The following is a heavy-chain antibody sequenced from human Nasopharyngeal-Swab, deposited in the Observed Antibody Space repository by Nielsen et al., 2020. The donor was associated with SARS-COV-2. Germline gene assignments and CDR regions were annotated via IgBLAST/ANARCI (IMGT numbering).Heavy chain of an antibody. Sequence: WIRQPPGKGLEWIGSIYYSGSTYYNPSLKSGVTISVDTSKNQFSLKLSSVTAADTAVYYCAGGAGYYYYYMDVWGKGTTVTVSS. CDR3: AGGAGYYYYYMDV. D-gene: IGHD1-26*01. V-gene: IGHV4-39*01. J-gene: IGHJ6*03. CDR2: IYYSGST.